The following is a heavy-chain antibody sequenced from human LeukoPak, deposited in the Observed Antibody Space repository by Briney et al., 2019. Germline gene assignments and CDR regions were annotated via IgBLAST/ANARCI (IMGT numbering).Heavy chain of an antibody. Sequence: PSETLSLTCAVHGGSFSGYYWSWIRRPPGKGLEWIGEINHSGSTNYNPSLKSRVTISVDTSKNQFSLKLSSVTAADTAVYYCARIGVVLRYFDWTSNWFDPWGQGTLVTVSS. CDR3: ARIGVVLRYFDWTSNWFDP. D-gene: IGHD3-9*01. J-gene: IGHJ5*02. CDR1: GGSFSGYY. V-gene: IGHV4-34*01. CDR2: INHSGST.